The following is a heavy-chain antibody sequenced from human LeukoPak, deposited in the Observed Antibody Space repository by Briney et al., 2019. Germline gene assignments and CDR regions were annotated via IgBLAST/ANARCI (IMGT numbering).Heavy chain of an antibody. Sequence: PGGSLRLSCAASGFTFSSYSMNWVRQAPGKGLEWVSYISSSSSTIYYAASVKGRFTISRDNAKNSLYLQMNSLRAEDTAVYYCARAPGDYDFWSGYYSADNTFDYWGQGTLVTVSS. CDR3: ARAPGDYDFWSGYYSADNTFDY. V-gene: IGHV3-48*01. D-gene: IGHD3-3*01. CDR1: GFTFSSYS. J-gene: IGHJ4*02. CDR2: ISSSSSTI.